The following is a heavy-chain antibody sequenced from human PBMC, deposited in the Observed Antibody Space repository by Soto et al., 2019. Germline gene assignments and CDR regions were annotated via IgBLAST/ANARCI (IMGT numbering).Heavy chain of an antibody. V-gene: IGHV3-74*01. CDR3: ARDHYYGSGSYSVYFQH. J-gene: IGHJ1*01. Sequence: EVQLVESGGGLVQPGGSLRLSCAASGFTFSSYWRHWVRQAPGKGLVWVSRINSDGSSTSYADSVKGRFPISRDNAKNTLYLQMNSLRAEDTAVYYCARDHYYGSGSYSVYFQHWGQGTLVTVSS. D-gene: IGHD3-10*01. CDR1: GFTFSSYW. CDR2: INSDGSST.